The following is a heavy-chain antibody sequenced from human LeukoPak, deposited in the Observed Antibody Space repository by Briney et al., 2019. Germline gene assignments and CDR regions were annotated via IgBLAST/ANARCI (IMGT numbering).Heavy chain of an antibody. CDR3: ATRYSSGWYGGWFDP. D-gene: IGHD6-19*01. V-gene: IGHV4-34*01. CDR2: INHSGST. CDR1: GGSFSGYY. J-gene: IGHJ5*02. Sequence: PSETLSLTCAVYGGSFSGYYWSLIRQPPGKGLEWVGEINHSGSTNYNPSLKSRVTISVDTSKNQFSLKLSSVTAADTAVYYCATRYSSGWYGGWFDPWGQGTLVTVSS.